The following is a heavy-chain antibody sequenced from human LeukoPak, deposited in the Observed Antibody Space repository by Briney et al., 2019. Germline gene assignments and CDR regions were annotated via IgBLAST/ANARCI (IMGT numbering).Heavy chain of an antibody. CDR1: GGSVNSDN. CDR3: ASHPEKQGYCSSHCYTFDY. J-gene: IGHJ4*02. CDR2: IPYRGSS. D-gene: IGHD2-2*01. Sequence: SETLSLTCSVSGGSVNSDNWSWIRQPPGKGLEWVGYIPYRGSSNSNPSLKGRVTISVDTSKSQFSLKLSSVTAADTAVYYCASHPEKQGYCSSHCYTFDYWGLGTLVTVSS. V-gene: IGHV4-59*02.